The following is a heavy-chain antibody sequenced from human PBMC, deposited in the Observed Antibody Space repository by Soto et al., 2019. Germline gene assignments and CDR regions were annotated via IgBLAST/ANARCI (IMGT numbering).Heavy chain of an antibody. D-gene: IGHD3-16*01. CDR1: GGSISGHY. Sequence: QVQLQESGPGLVKPSETLSLTCTVSGGSISGHYWSWIRQPPGKGLEWIGYIYNTGSTNYNPSLKSRVTISEDRSKNQLSLKLTSVTVADTAVYYCSRPNAGDYAFDIWGQGTMVTVSS. V-gene: IGHV4-59*11. CDR3: SRPNAGDYAFDI. J-gene: IGHJ3*02. CDR2: IYNTGST.